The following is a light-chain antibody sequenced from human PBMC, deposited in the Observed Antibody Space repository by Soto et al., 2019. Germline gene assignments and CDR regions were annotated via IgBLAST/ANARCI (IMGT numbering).Light chain of an antibody. CDR3: QSYDSSLSGYV. V-gene: IGLV1-40*01. J-gene: IGLJ1*01. CDR1: SSNIGAGYE. Sequence: QAVVTQPPSVSEAPGQRVTISCTGSSSNIGAGYEAHWYQQVPGTAPKLLIYENNNRPSGVPDRFSGSKSGTSASLAITGLLAEDEAEYYCQSYDSSLSGYVFGTGTKVTVL. CDR2: ENN.